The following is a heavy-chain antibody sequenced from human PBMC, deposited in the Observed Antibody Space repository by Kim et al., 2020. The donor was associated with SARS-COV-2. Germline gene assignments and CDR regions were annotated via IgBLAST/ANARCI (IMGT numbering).Heavy chain of an antibody. CDR2: INPSGGST. CDR1: GYTFTSYY. CDR3: ARDLSREEDPLYYYYYMDV. V-gene: IGHV1-46*01. J-gene: IGHJ6*03. Sequence: ASVKVSCKASGYTFTSYYMHWVRQAHGQGLEWMGIINPSGGSTTYAQKFQGRVTMTRDTSTSTVYMELSSLRSEDTAVYYCARDLSREEDPLYYYYYMDVWGTGTTVTVSS.